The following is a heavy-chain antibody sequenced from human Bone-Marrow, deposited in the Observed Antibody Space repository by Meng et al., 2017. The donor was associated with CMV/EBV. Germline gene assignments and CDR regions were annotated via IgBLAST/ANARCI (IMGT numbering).Heavy chain of an antibody. CDR2: IYSGGNT. CDR3: ARQSPGFSRGWYTPVDY. J-gene: IGHJ4*02. Sequence: GESLKISCAASGFTVGSNYMSWVRQAPGKGLEWVSIIYSGGNTYYADSVKGRFTISRDNSKNTLYLQMNSLRADDTAVYYCARQSPGFSRGWYTPVDYWGQGTLVTVSS. CDR1: GFTVGSNY. D-gene: IGHD6-19*01. V-gene: IGHV3-66*02.